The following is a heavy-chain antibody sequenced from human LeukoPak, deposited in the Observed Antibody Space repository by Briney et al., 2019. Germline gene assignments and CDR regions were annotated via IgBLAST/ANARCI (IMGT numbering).Heavy chain of an antibody. CDR3: ARVLNYYDSSGYYFSY. CDR2: ISYDGSKK. V-gene: IGHV3-30*03. CDR1: GFTFSSYG. D-gene: IGHD3-22*01. J-gene: IGHJ4*02. Sequence: GGSLRLSCAASGFTFSSYGMHWVRQAPGKGLEWVAVISYDGSKKFYADSVKGRFTISRHNSKNTLYLQMNSLRPEDTAVYYCARVLNYYDSSGYYFSYWGQGTLVTVSS.